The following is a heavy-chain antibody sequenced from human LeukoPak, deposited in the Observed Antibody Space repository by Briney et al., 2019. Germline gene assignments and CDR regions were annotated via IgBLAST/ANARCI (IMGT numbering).Heavy chain of an antibody. CDR1: GGSISSYY. J-gene: IGHJ4*02. CDR2: IYYSGST. CDR3: ARQYYYDSSGYLDY. V-gene: IGHV4-59*08. D-gene: IGHD3-22*01. Sequence: SETLSLTCTVSGGSISSYYWSWIRQPPGKGLEWIGYIYYSGSTNYNPSLKGRVTISVDTSKNQFSLKLSSVTAADTAVYYCARQYYYDSSGYLDYWGQGTLVTVSS.